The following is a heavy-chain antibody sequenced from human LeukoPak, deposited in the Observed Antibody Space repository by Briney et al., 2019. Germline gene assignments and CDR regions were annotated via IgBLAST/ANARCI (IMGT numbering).Heavy chain of an antibody. D-gene: IGHD6-19*01. CDR2: IYPGDSET. J-gene: IGHJ4*02. Sequence: GESLKISCKGSGYSFTSYWIGWVRQMPGKGLEWMGIIYPGDSETRYSPSFQGQVTISADKSISTAYLQWSSLKASDTAMYYCARHVSQWLVIIDFWGQGTLVTVSS. V-gene: IGHV5-51*01. CDR3: ARHVSQWLVIIDF. CDR1: GYSFTSYW.